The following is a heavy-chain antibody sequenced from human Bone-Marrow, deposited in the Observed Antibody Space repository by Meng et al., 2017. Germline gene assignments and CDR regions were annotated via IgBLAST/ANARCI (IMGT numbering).Heavy chain of an antibody. V-gene: IGHV1-8*01. D-gene: IGHD6-13*01. CDR3: ARGLLAYSYSSSWYGEDAFDI. CDR2: MNPNSGNT. J-gene: IGHJ3*02. Sequence: ASVKVSCKASGYTFTDYEVNWVRQATGQGLEWMGWMNPNSGNTGYAQKFQGRVTITRNTSISTAYMELSSLRSEDTAVYYCARGLLAYSYSSSWYGEDAFDIWGQGTMVTVSS. CDR1: GYTFTDYE.